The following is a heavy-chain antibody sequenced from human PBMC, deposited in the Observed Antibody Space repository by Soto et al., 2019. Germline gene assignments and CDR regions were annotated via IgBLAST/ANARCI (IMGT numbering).Heavy chain of an antibody. J-gene: IGHJ3*01. CDR3: ARFGYHDS. Sequence: QVQLVQSGAEVKKPGSSVKVSCKASGGPFSGYVIYWVRRAPGQGLEWIGGIIPNGGIGFSGQSFEDRVTITADQSTTTTYMEMRSLTSEDTAVYYCARFGYHDSWGQGTTVTVSS. V-gene: IGHV1-69*02. CDR1: GGPFSGYV. D-gene: IGHD6-25*01. CDR2: IIPNGGIG.